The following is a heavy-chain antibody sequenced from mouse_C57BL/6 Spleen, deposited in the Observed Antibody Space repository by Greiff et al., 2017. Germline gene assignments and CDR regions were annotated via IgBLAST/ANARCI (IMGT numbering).Heavy chain of an antibody. D-gene: IGHD3-2*02. Sequence: QVQLQQSGAELARPGASVKMSCKASGYTFTSYTMHWVKQRPGQGLEWIGYINPSSGYTKYNQKFKDKATLTADKSSSTAYMQLSSLTSEDAAVDYCARDSSGPYYFDYWGQGTTLTVSS. CDR2: INPSSGYT. V-gene: IGHV1-4*01. CDR1: GYTFTSYT. CDR3: ARDSSGPYYFDY. J-gene: IGHJ2*01.